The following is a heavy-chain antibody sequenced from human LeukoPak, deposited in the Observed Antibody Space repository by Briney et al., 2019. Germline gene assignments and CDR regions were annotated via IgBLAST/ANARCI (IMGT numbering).Heavy chain of an antibody. Sequence: GRSPRLSCAASGFTFSSYAMHWVRQAPGKGLEWVAVISYDGSNKYYADSVKGRFTISRDNSKNTLYLQMNSLRAEDTAVYYCARGRLGYCSSWGQGTLVTVSS. V-gene: IGHV3-30*04. CDR2: ISYDGSNK. CDR3: ARGRLGYCSS. D-gene: IGHD2-2*01. CDR1: GFTFSSYA. J-gene: IGHJ4*02.